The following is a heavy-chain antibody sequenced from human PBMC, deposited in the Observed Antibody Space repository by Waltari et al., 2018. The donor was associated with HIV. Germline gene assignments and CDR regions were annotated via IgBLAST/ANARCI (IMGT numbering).Heavy chain of an antibody. J-gene: IGHJ6*02. Sequence: MKLVQSGPEMKTPGTSVKVYCKASGFNFPRSAVQRVRQTRGQGLEWLGWILVDSGNRNYAQNFQERVTITRDMSTSTVYMELAALRSEDTAIYYSTADTSDWSPNFFHSHGMDAWGQGTTVTVS. CDR2: ILVDSGNR. CDR3: TADTSDWSPNFFHSHGMDA. CDR1: GFNFPRSA. V-gene: IGHV1-58*03. D-gene: IGHD3-9*01.